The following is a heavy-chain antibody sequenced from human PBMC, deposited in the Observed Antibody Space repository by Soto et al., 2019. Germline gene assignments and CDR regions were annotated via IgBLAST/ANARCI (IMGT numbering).Heavy chain of an antibody. Sequence: EVQLLESGGGLVQPGGSLRLSCAASGFTFSTYAMSWVRQAPGKGLECVSVISNSGGSTYYADSVKGRFTISRDNSKNTLYLQMNSLRAEDTAVYYCAKRADRGFDIWGQGTVVTVSS. CDR1: GFTFSTYA. V-gene: IGHV3-23*01. D-gene: IGHD3-22*01. CDR2: ISNSGGST. J-gene: IGHJ3*02. CDR3: AKRADRGFDI.